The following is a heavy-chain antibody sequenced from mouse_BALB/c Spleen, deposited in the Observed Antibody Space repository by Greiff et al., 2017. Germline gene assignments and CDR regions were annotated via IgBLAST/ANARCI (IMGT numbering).Heavy chain of an antibody. CDR2: IYPGNSDT. J-gene: IGHJ4*01. CDR1: GYSFTSYW. CDR3: TRGGNYEDAMDY. D-gene: IGHD2-1*01. V-gene: IGHV1-5*01. Sequence: EVQLVESGTVLARPGASVKMSCKASGYSFTSYWMHWVKQRPGQGLEWIGAIYPGNSDTSYNQKFKGKAKLTAVTSASTAYMELSSLTNEDSAVYYCTRGGNYEDAMDYWGQGTSVTVSS.